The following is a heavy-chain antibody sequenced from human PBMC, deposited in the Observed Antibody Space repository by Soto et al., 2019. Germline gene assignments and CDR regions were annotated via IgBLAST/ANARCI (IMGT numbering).Heavy chain of an antibody. V-gene: IGHV1-69*06. J-gene: IGHJ4*02. D-gene: IGHD6-6*01. CDR3: ARTSIAARFGY. CDR1: GGTFSSYA. Sequence: QVQLVQSGAEVKKPGSSVKVSCKASGGTFSSYAISWLRQAPGQGLEWMGGIIPIFGTANYAQKFQVRVTITADKYTRKAYMELSSLRSEDTAVYYWARTSIAARFGYWGQGTLVTVSS. CDR2: IIPIFGTA.